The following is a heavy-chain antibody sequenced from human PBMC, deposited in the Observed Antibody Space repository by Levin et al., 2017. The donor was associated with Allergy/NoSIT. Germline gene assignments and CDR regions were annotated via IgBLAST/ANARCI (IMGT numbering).Heavy chain of an antibody. J-gene: IGHJ4*02. D-gene: IGHD6-19*01. CDR1: GGSFSGYY. V-gene: IGHV4-34*01. CDR2: INHSGST. Sequence: SQTLSLTCAVYGGSFSGYYWSWIRQPPGKGLEWIGEINHSGSTNYNPSLKSRVTISVDTSKNQFSLNLSSETAADTAVYYCARSVAGLDYWGQGTLVTVSS. CDR3: ARSVAGLDY.